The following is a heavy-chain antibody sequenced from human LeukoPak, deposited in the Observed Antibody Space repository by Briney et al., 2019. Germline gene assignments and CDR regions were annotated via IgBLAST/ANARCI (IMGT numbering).Heavy chain of an antibody. CDR3: ARLFLYCSSTSCYQNWFDP. Sequence: ASVKVSCKASGYTFTGYYMHWVRQAPGQGLEWMGRINPNNGATNYAQKLQGRVTMTRDTSISTAYMELSRLRSDDTAVYYCARLFLYCSSTSCYQNWFDPWGQGTLVTVSS. V-gene: IGHV1-2*06. CDR2: INPNNGAT. D-gene: IGHD2-2*01. CDR1: GYTFTGYY. J-gene: IGHJ5*02.